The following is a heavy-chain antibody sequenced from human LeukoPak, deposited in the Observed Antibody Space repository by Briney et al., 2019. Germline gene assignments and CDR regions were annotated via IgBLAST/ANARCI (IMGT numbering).Heavy chain of an antibody. V-gene: IGHV3-74*01. D-gene: IGHD1-1*01. CDR3: ARDEATPTAGRRPAHHNYYMGV. CDR1: GFTFSNYW. J-gene: IGHJ6*03. Sequence: GGSLRLSCAASGFTFSNYWMHWVRQAPGKGLVWVSRINNEGRGTSYADSVRGRFTISRDNARNTLFLQMNTLRAEDTAVYYCARDEATPTAGRRPAHHNYYMGVWGKGTTVTVSS. CDR2: INNEGRGT.